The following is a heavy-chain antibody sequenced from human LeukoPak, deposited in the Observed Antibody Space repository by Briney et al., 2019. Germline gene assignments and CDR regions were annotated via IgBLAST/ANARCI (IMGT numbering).Heavy chain of an antibody. D-gene: IGHD2-15*01. Sequence: PSETLSLTCTVSGGSISSYYWGWIRQPPGKGLEWIGSIYYSGSTYYNPSLKSRVTISVDTSKNQFSLKLSSVTAADTAVYYCARTYCSGGSCLLGAYYYYYYGMDVWGQGTTVTVSS. CDR1: GGSISSYY. J-gene: IGHJ6*02. CDR3: ARTYCSGGSCLLGAYYYYYYGMDV. V-gene: IGHV4-39*01. CDR2: IYYSGST.